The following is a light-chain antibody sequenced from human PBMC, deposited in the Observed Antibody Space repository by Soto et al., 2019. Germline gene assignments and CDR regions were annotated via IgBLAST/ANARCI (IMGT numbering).Light chain of an antibody. Sequence: LTQSPGTLSLSAGGRATLSWSASQNINNNYLAWYQHKNGQAPRLLIYDASLRATGVPDRFSGSGYGTDFNLTITRLETDDSAVYYCQQHGISHITFGQGTRLEIK. CDR2: DAS. J-gene: IGKJ5*01. V-gene: IGKV3-20*01. CDR1: QNINNNY. CDR3: QQHGISHIT.